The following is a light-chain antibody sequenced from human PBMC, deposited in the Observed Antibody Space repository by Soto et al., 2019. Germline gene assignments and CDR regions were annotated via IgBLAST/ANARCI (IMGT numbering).Light chain of an antibody. CDR2: DAS. Sequence: AIQLTQSPSSLSASVGDRVTITCRASQGISTLLAWYQQKPGKAPKVLIYDASNLQSGVPSRFSGSGFGTEFILTISSLQPDDFATYSCQHYGGLWTFGQGTKVDIK. J-gene: IGKJ1*01. CDR1: QGISTL. V-gene: IGKV1-13*02. CDR3: QHYGGLWT.